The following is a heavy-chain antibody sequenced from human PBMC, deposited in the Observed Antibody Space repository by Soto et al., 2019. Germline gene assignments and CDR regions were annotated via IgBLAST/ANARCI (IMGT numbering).Heavy chain of an antibody. CDR1: GYTFTGYY. CDR3: ARASAIDSSSWYYFDY. J-gene: IGHJ4*02. Sequence: ASVKVSCKASGYTFTGYYMHWVRQAPGQGLEWMGWINPNSGGTNYAQKFQGWVTMTRDTSISTAYMELSRLRSDDTAVYYCARASAIDSSSWYYFDYWGQGTLVTVSS. CDR2: INPNSGGT. V-gene: IGHV1-2*04. D-gene: IGHD6-13*01.